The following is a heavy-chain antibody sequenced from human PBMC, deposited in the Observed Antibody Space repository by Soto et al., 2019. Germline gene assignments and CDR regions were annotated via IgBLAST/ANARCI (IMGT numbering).Heavy chain of an antibody. CDR3: ASELRGNWFDP. Sequence: PVGALRLSGAGGSGFGCRYQVTPCLRQAPGKGLEWVVGLWRDGSNVDYGDSVRGRFTISRDNSKRTLSLQMNSLRVEDTAVYYCASELRGNWFDPWGQGTLVTVSS. CDR2: LWRDGSNV. CDR1: GFGCRYQV. D-gene: IGHD3-10*01. J-gene: IGHJ5*02. V-gene: IGHV3-33*01.